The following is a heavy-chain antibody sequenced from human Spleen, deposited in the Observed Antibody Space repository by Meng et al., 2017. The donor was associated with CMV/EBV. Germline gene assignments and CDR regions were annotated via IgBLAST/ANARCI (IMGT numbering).Heavy chain of an antibody. CDR3: ATGVGLQSLYWYFDL. D-gene: IGHD2-21*02. CDR2: ISLSGRTI. Sequence: GGSLRLSCEGSGFNFSDYYMSWIRQAPGKGLEWLSYISLSGRTIHYADSLKGRFTISRDNAKSSVYLQMNSLSAEDTAVYYCATGVGLQSLYWYFDLWGRGTLVTVSS. V-gene: IGHV3-11*04. CDR1: GFNFSDYY. J-gene: IGHJ2*01.